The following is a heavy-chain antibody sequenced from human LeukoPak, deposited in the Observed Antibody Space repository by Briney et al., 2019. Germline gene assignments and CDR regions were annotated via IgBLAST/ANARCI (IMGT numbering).Heavy chain of an antibody. V-gene: IGHV3-74*01. J-gene: IGHJ6*02. CDR2: INSDGSST. Sequence: PGRSLRLSCAASGFTFSSYGMHWVRQAPGKGLVWVSRINSDGSSTSYADSVKGRFTISRDNAKNTLYLQMNSLRAEDTAVYYCARVETGDYPRGRYYYGMDVWGQGTTVTVSS. CDR1: GFTFSSYG. D-gene: IGHD3-16*01. CDR3: ARVETGDYPRGRYYYGMDV.